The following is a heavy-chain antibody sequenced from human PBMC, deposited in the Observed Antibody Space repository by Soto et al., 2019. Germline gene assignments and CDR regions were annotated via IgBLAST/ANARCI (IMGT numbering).Heavy chain of an antibody. Sequence: QVQLVQSGAEVKKPGASVKVSCKASGYTFTSYDLNWVLQATGQGLEWMGWMNPNSGNTGYAQKFQGRVTMTRTTSISTAYMELSSLRSEDTAVYYCATFMTTVTRSDYWGQGTLVTVSS. D-gene: IGHD4-17*01. V-gene: IGHV1-8*01. J-gene: IGHJ4*02. CDR1: GYTFTSYD. CDR3: ATFMTTVTRSDY. CDR2: MNPNSGNT.